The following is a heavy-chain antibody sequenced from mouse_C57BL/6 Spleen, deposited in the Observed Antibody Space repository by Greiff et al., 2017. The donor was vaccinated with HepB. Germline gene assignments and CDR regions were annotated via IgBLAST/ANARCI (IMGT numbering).Heavy chain of an antibody. CDR2: ISSGGDYI. D-gene: IGHD3-2*02. J-gene: IGHJ2*01. CDR1: GFTFSSYA. CDR3: TRDRSSGYFDY. Sequence: EVQGVESGEGLVKPGGSLKLSCAASGFTFSSYAMSWVRQTPEKRLEWVAYISSGGDYIYYADTVKGRFTISRDNARNTLYLQMSSLKSEDTAMYYCTRDRSSGYFDYWGQGTTLTVSS. V-gene: IGHV5-9-1*02.